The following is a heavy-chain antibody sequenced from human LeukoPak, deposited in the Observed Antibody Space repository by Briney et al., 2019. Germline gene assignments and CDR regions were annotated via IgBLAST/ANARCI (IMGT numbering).Heavy chain of an antibody. V-gene: IGHV3-21*01. D-gene: IGHD6-13*01. CDR1: GSTFSTYI. CDR3: ARDLRIAAAGTNYYCYGMDV. Sequence: PGGSLRLSCAASGSTFSTYIMNWVRQTPGKGLEWVSSIIFISSYIYYADSVKGRFTISRDNAKNSLYLQMNSLRAEDTAVYSCARDLRIAAAGTNYYCYGMDVWGQGTTVTVSS. CDR2: IIFISSYI. J-gene: IGHJ6*02.